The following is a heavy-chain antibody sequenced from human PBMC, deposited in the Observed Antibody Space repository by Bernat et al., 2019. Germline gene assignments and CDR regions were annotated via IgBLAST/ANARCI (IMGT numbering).Heavy chain of an antibody. Sequence: EVQLLESGGGLVQPGGSLRLSCAASGFTFSSYAMSWVRQAPGKWLEWVSAISGSGGSTYYADSVKGRFTISRDNSKNTLYLQMNSLRAEDTAVYYCAKDPSRGVAARRDYWGQGTLVTVSS. CDR1: GFTFSSYA. CDR3: AKDPSRGVAARRDY. CDR2: ISGSGGST. V-gene: IGHV3-23*01. D-gene: IGHD6-6*01. J-gene: IGHJ4*02.